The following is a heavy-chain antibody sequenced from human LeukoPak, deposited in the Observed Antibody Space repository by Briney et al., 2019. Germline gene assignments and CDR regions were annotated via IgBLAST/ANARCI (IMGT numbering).Heavy chain of an antibody. D-gene: IGHD6-19*01. CDR1: GGSISSGSYY. CDR2: IYTSGST. J-gene: IGHJ4*02. CDR3: VRSPYSSGWYPFFDY. Sequence: PSQTLSLTCTVSGGSISSGSYYWSWIRQPAGKGLEWIGRIYTSGSTNYNPSLKSRVTISVDTSKNQFSLKLSSVTAADTAVYYCVRSPYSSGWYPFFDYWGQGTLVTVSS. V-gene: IGHV4-61*02.